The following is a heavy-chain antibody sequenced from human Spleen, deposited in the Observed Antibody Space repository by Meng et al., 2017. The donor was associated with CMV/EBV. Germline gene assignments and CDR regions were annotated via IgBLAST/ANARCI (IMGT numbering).Heavy chain of an antibody. CDR3: AREVGEGYSRKELFFDY. CDR1: GLTFSSYA. CDR2: ISYDGSNK. J-gene: IGHJ4*02. V-gene: IGHV3-30-3*01. Sequence: QVQLVESGGGVVQPGWSLRLSCEASGLTFSSYAMQWVRQALGKGLEWVAVISYDGSNKYYADSVKGRFTISRDNSKNTLYLQMNSLRAEDTAVYYCAREVGEGYSRKELFFDYWGQGTLVTVSS. D-gene: IGHD3-16*01.